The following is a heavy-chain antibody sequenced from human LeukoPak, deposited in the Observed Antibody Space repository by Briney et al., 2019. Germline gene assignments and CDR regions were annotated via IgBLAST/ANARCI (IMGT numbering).Heavy chain of an antibody. J-gene: IGHJ5*02. D-gene: IGHD3-3*01. CDR2: IYAGGST. V-gene: IGHV3-53*01. CDR1: GFTVSSNF. Sequence: GGSLRLSCAASGFTVSSNFMSWVRQAPGKGLDWVSAIYAGGSTYYADSVKGRFTISRDSSKNTLYLQMNGLRAEDTAVYYCAGIRSVNWFDPWGQGTLVTVSS. CDR3: AGIRSVNWFDP.